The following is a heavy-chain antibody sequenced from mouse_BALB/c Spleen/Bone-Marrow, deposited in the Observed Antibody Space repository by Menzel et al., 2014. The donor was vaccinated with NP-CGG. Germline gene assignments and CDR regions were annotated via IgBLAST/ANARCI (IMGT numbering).Heavy chain of an antibody. CDR1: CYTFTSYW. V-gene: IGHV1S81*02. CDR3: ARERYDYDWKDY. Sequence: QVQLQQSGAELVKPGASVKLSCKASCYTFTSYWMHWVKQRPGQGLEWIGEINPSNGRTNYNEKFKSKATLTVDKSSSTAYMQLSSLTSEDSAVYYCARERYDYDWKDYWGQGTTLTVSS. CDR2: INPSNGRT. J-gene: IGHJ2*01. D-gene: IGHD2-4*01.